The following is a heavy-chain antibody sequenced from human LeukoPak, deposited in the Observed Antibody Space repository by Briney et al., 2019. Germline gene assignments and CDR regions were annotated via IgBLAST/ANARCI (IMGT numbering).Heavy chain of an antibody. CDR2: IYTSGST. V-gene: IGHV4-4*07. D-gene: IGHD3-3*01. CDR1: GGSISSYY. Sequence: PSETLSLTCTVSGGSISSYYWSWIRQPAGKGLEWIGRIYTSGSTNYNPSLKSRVTMSVDTSKNQFSLKLSSVTAADTAVYYCARDPNGPERSEVHITIFGVVTSERGYFDHWGQGALVTVSS. J-gene: IGHJ4*02. CDR3: ARDPNGPERSEVHITIFGVVTSERGYFDH.